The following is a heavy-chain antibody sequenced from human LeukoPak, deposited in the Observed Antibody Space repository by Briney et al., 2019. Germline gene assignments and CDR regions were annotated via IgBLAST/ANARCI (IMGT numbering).Heavy chain of an antibody. J-gene: IGHJ6*03. CDR2: IHHSGST. D-gene: IGHD3-22*01. CDR3: ARGSYYSDSSGYSTYHYYYMDV. CDR1: GYSISSGSY. V-gene: IGHV4-38-2*02. Sequence: SETLSLTCSVSGYSISSGSYWGWIRQPPGKGLEWIGSIHHSGSTNYNPSLKSRVTISVDTSKNQFSLKLSSVTAADTAVYFCARGSYYSDSSGYSTYHYYYMDVWGKGTTVTVSS.